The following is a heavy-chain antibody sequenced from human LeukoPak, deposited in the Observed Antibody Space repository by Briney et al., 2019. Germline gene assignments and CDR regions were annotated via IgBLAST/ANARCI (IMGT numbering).Heavy chain of an antibody. V-gene: IGHV4-59*01. J-gene: IGHJ4*02. D-gene: IGHD3-9*01. Sequence: SETLSLTCTVSGGSISSYYWSWIRQPPGKGPEWIGYIYYSGSTNYNPSLKSRVTISVDTSKNQFSLKLSSVTAADTAVYYCARELDWLIDYWGQGTLVTVSS. CDR3: ARELDWLIDY. CDR1: GGSISSYY. CDR2: IYYSGST.